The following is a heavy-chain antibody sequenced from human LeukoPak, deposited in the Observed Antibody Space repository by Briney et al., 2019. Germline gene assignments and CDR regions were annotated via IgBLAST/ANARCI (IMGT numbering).Heavy chain of an antibody. D-gene: IGHD3-22*01. CDR1: GGSFSGYY. Sequence: PSETLSLTCAVYGGSFSGYYWSWIRQPPGKGLEWIGEINHSGSTNYNPSLKSRVTISVDTSKNQFSLKLSSVTAADTAVYYCARVGYYYDSSGTTISWGQGTLVTASS. CDR3: ARVGYYYDSSGTTIS. J-gene: IGHJ5*02. CDR2: INHSGST. V-gene: IGHV4-34*01.